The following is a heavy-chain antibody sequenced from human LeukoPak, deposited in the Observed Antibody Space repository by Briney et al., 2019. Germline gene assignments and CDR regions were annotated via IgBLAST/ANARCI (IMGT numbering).Heavy chain of an antibody. Sequence: GGSLRLSCAASGFTFNTYWMTWVRQAPGKGLEWVANIKEDGSEKVYVDSLKGRFTISRDNAKNALFLQMNSLRVEDTAVYYCARDSYNRGFGAFDVWGQGTMVTVSS. CDR1: GFTFNTYW. J-gene: IGHJ3*01. D-gene: IGHD1-14*01. CDR3: ARDSYNRGFGAFDV. V-gene: IGHV3-7*04. CDR2: IKEDGSEK.